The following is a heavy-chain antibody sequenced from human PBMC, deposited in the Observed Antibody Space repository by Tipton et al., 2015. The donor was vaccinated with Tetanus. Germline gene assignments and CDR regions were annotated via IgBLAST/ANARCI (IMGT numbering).Heavy chain of an antibody. Sequence: TLSLTCTVSGGSTHSFYWTWIRQSAGKGLEWIGRIYSGGSANYNPSLKSRVTMSMDTSKNQFSLKLTSVTAADTAVYYCATVGLVTASVKYWGQGTLVTVSS. J-gene: IGHJ4*01. CDR2: IYSGGSA. V-gene: IGHV4-4*07. CDR1: GGSTHSFY. D-gene: IGHD2-21*02. CDR3: ATVGLVTASVKY.